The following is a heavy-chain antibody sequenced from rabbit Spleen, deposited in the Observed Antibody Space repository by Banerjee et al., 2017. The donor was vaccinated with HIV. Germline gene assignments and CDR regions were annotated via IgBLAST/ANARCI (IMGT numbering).Heavy chain of an antibody. J-gene: IGHJ4*01. CDR1: GFTLSNYY. V-gene: IGHV1S7*01. Sequence: HLKESGGGLVQPGGSLKLSCTASGFTLSNYYMNWVRQAPGKGLEWIAYIAPVFGITYYANWVKGRFTISSHNAQNTLYLQLNSLTAADTATYFCARDGAGSSYFNLWGQGTLVTVS. D-gene: IGHD8-1*01. CDR2: IAPVFGIT. CDR3: ARDGAGSSYFNL.